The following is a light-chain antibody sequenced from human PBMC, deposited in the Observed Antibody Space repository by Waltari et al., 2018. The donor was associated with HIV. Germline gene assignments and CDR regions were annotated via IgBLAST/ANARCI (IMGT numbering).Light chain of an antibody. Sequence: QSALTQPASVSGSPGQSITISCTGTSSDVGGYNYVSWYQQHPRKAPKLMIYDVSNRPSGVSNRFSGSKSGNPASLTISGLQAEDEADYYCSSYTSSSTRRVFGTGTKVTVL. CDR1: SSDVGGYNY. V-gene: IGLV2-14*03. CDR3: SSYTSSSTRRV. J-gene: IGLJ1*01. CDR2: DVS.